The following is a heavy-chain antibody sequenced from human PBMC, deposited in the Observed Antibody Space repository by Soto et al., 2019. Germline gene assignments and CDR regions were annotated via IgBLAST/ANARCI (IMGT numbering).Heavy chain of an antibody. Sequence: GGSLRLSCAASGFTFSSYSMSWVRQDPGKGLEWVSAISGSGGSTYYADSVKGRFTISRDNSKNTLYLQMNSLRAEDTAVYYCASTGVVVTATLFYWGQGTLVTVSS. V-gene: IGHV3-23*01. CDR2: ISGSGGST. CDR1: GFTFSSYS. D-gene: IGHD2-21*02. CDR3: ASTGVVVTATLFY. J-gene: IGHJ4*02.